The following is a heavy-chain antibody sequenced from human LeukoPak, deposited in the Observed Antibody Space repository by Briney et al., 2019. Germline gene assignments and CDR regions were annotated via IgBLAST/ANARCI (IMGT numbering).Heavy chain of an antibody. CDR3: AGEFDYGTLPGPY. D-gene: IGHD3-9*01. CDR1: GLNVKNNY. V-gene: IGHV3-53*01. J-gene: IGHJ4*02. CDR2: IYSGGNT. Sequence: GGSLRLSCVTSGLNVKNNYMFWVRQSPVKGLEWVSIIYSGGNTFYADSVKGRFTISRDNSKNTLYLQVTSLKAEDTGVYYCAGEFDYGTLPGPYWGPGTLVIVSS.